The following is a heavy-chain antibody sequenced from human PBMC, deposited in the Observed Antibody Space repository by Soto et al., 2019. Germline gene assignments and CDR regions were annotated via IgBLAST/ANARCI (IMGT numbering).Heavy chain of an antibody. V-gene: IGHV3-23*01. J-gene: IGHJ4*02. CDR2: ISGSGGST. D-gene: IGHD3-22*01. CDR1: GFTFSSYA. Sequence: GGSLRLSCAASGFTFSSYAMSWVRQAPGKGLEWVSAISGSGGSTYYADSVKGRFTISRDNSKNTLYLQMNSLRAEDTAVYYCATKGGTYYYDSSGYPRDYWGQGTLVTVS. CDR3: ATKGGTYYYDSSGYPRDY.